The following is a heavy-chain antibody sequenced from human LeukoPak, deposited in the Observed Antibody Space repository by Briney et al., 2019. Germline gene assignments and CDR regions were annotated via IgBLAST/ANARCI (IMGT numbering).Heavy chain of an antibody. CDR3: ARDSDWDDAFDI. CDR2: ISSSSYI. V-gene: IGHV3-21*01. Sequence: GGSLRLSCAASGFTFSSYSMNWVRQAPGKGLEWVSSISSSSYIYYADSVKGRFTMSRDNAKTSLYLQMNSLRAEDTAVYYCARDSDWDDAFDIWGQGTMVTVSS. D-gene: IGHD3-9*01. CDR1: GFTFSSYS. J-gene: IGHJ3*02.